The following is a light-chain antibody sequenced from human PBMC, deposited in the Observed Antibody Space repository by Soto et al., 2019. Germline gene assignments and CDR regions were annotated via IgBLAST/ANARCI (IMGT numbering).Light chain of an antibody. CDR2: DVS. V-gene: IGKV1-5*01. J-gene: IGKJ4*01. Sequence: DVQMTQSPSTLSASVGDRVTITCRASQSINNLLAWYQQKPGKAPKFLIYDVSTLESGFPSRFSGSGSGTEFTLNISSLQPEDFATYYCQQYDSYPFTFGGGTRGESK. CDR3: QQYDSYPFT. CDR1: QSINNL.